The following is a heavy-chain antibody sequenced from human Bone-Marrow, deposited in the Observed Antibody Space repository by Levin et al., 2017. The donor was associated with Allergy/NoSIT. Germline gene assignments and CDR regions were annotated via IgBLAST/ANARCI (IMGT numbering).Heavy chain of an antibody. CDR3: ARVISSIGIAAAGHTTPTYYYGMDV. J-gene: IGHJ6*02. D-gene: IGHD6-13*01. CDR2: ISSSSSTI. CDR1: GFTFSSYS. V-gene: IGHV3-48*04. Sequence: SCAASGFTFSSYSMNWVRQAPGKGLEWVSYISSSSSTIYYADSVKGRFTISRDNAKNSLYLQMNSLRAEDTAVYYCARVISSIGIAAAGHTTPTYYYGMDVWGQGTTVTVSS.